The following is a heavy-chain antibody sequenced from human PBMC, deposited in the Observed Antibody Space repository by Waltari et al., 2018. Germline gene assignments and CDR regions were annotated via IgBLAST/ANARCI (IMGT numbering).Heavy chain of an antibody. CDR3: ARDDVDSSNFGGF. D-gene: IGHD3-3*02. CDR2: IYCYDGNT. CDR1: GYIFSNYG. J-gene: IGHJ4*02. Sequence: LVQSGAEVKKPGASVKVSCKGSGYIFSNYGITWVRKAPGQGLEWMGWIYCYDGNTKYEQKFQDRVTLTTDTSTSTAYMELRSLRSDDTAVYFCARDDVDSSNFGGFWGQGTLVTGSS. V-gene: IGHV1-18*04.